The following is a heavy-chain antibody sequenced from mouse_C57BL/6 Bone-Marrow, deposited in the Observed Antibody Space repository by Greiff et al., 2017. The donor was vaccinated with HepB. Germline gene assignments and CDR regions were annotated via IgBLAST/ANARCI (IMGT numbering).Heavy chain of an antibody. Sequence: DVMLVESGGGLVQPGGSLKLSCAASGFTFSDYGMAWVRQAPRKGPEWVAFISNLAYSIYYADTVTGRFTISRENAKNTLYLEMSSLRSEDTAMYYCARPDSSGYGFAYWGQGTLVTVSA. V-gene: IGHV5-15*01. CDR1: GFTFSDYG. J-gene: IGHJ3*01. CDR3: ARPDSSGYGFAY. D-gene: IGHD3-2*02. CDR2: ISNLAYSI.